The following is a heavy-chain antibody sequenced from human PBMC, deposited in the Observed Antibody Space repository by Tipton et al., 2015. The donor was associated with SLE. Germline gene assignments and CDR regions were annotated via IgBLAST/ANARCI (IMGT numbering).Heavy chain of an antibody. CDR3: ARVRVPDLYFDY. Sequence: TLSLTCTVSGASVRSGGYHWSWIRQAAGQGLEWIGQMYSSGSTSYNPSLESRVTVSVDPSKNQFSLEMTSVTAADTAVYYCARVRVPDLYFDYWGQGTLVAVSS. CDR2: MYSSGST. CDR1: GASVRSGGYH. D-gene: IGHD1-14*01. V-gene: IGHV4-61*09. J-gene: IGHJ4*02.